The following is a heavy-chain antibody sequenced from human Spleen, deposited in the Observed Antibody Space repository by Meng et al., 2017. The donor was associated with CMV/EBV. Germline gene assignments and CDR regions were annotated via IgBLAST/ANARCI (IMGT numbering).Heavy chain of an antibody. CDR1: GFTFSDYW. V-gene: IGHV3-74*01. Sequence: GESLKISCAASGFTFSDYWMHWVRQAPGKGLMWISSISSDGSSTTYAASVKGRFTISRDNAKNTLYLQMNSLRAEDTAVYYCARDSDDYDFWSAYYTDAFDFWGQGTMVTVSS. D-gene: IGHD3-3*01. CDR2: ISSDGSST. J-gene: IGHJ3*01. CDR3: ARDSDDYDFWSAYYTDAFDF.